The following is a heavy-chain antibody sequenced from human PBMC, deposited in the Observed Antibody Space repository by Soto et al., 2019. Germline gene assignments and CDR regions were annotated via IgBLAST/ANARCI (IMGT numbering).Heavy chain of an antibody. V-gene: IGHV3-30*18. Sequence: QVQLVESGGGVVQPGRSLRLSCAASGFTFSSYGMHWVRQAPGKGLEWVAVISYDGSNKYYADSVKGRFTISRENSKNTPYLQMNSLRAEDTAVYYCAKVEIVGATKSPLFDYWGQGTLVTLSS. CDR1: GFTFSSYG. CDR3: AKVEIVGATKSPLFDY. CDR2: ISYDGSNK. J-gene: IGHJ4*02. D-gene: IGHD1-26*01.